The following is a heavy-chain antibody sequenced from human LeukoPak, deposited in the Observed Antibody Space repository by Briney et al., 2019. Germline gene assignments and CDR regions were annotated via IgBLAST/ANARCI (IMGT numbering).Heavy chain of an antibody. CDR3: ARVGTYYDFWSGYYQYNWFDP. D-gene: IGHD3-3*01. CDR2: ICYSGST. V-gene: IGHV4-59*01. Sequence: PSETLSLTCTVSGGSISGYYWSWIRQPPGKGLEWIGYICYSGSTNYNPSLKSRVTISVDTSKNQFSLKLSSGTAADTAVYYCARVGTYYDFWSGYYQYNWFDPWGQGTLVTVSS. J-gene: IGHJ5*02. CDR1: GGSISGYY.